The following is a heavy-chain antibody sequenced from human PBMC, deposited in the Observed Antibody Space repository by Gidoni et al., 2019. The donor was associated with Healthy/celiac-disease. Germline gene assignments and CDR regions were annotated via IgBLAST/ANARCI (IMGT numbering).Heavy chain of an antibody. D-gene: IGHD5-12*01. CDR1: GFTVSSNY. V-gene: IGHV3-53*02. J-gene: IGHJ6*03. Sequence: EVQLVETGGGLIQPGGSLRLSCAASGFTVSSNYMSWVRQAPGKGLEWVSVIYSGGSTYYADSVKGRFTISRDNSKNTLYLQMNSLRAEDTAVYYCARDRPGRYSGYAPDYYYYMDVWGKGTTVTVSS. CDR3: ARDRPGRYSGYAPDYYYYMDV. CDR2: IYSGGST.